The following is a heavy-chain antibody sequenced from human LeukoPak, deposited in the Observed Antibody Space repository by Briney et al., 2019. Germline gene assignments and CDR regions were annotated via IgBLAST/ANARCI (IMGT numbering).Heavy chain of an antibody. CDR1: GFTFSSYE. CDR2: ISSSGSTI. J-gene: IGHJ4*02. V-gene: IGHV3-48*03. D-gene: IGHD3-10*01. Sequence: PGGSLGLSCAASGFTFSSYEMNWVRQAPGKGLEWVSYISSSGSTIYYADSVKGRFTISRDNAKNSLYLQMNSLRAEDTAVYYCARAPLTYYYGSGSYYWGGFDYWGQGTLVTVSS. CDR3: ARAPLTYYYGSGSYYWGGFDY.